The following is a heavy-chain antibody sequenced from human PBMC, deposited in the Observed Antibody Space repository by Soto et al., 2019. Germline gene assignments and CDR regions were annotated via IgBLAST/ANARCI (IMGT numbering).Heavy chain of an antibody. CDR2: IYYSGST. J-gene: IGHJ5*02. CDR3: ARVLGKKYFHP. V-gene: IGHV4-59*01. D-gene: IGHD3-16*01. Sequence: SETLSLTCTVSGGPISGYYWSWIRQPPGKGLEWIGYIYYSGSTNYDPSFKSRVTISVDTSNNQFSLKLTSVTAADTAVYYCARVLGKKYFHPWGQGTLVTVSS. CDR1: GGPISGYY.